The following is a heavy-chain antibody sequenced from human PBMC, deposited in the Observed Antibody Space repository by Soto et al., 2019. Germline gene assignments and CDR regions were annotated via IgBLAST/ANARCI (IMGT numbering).Heavy chain of an antibody. V-gene: IGHV3-21*06. D-gene: IGHD2-15*01. CDR2: ISGGGSYI. J-gene: IGHJ6*02. CDR1: GFTFSDEN. CDR3: ARDSDCHSASCFFPPHV. Sequence: GGSLRLSCSASGFTFSDENMSWVRQVPGKGLEWVSGISGGGSYIFYADSVQGRFSISRDNAKNSLFLEMNSLRVEDTAVYYCARDSDCHSASCFFPPHVWGQGTTVTVSS.